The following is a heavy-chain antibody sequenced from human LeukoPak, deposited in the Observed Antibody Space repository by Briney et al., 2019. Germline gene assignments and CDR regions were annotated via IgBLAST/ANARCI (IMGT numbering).Heavy chain of an antibody. J-gene: IGHJ3*02. CDR1: GFTVSSNY. Sequence: PGGSLRLSCAASGFTVSSNYMSWVRQAPGKGLEWVSVIYSGGSTYYADSVKGRFTISRDNSKNTLYLQMNSLRAEDTAVYYCAKDPRYYDSSGDYHSDAFDIWGQGTMVTVSS. V-gene: IGHV3-53*01. CDR3: AKDPRYYDSSGDYHSDAFDI. CDR2: IYSGGST. D-gene: IGHD3-22*01.